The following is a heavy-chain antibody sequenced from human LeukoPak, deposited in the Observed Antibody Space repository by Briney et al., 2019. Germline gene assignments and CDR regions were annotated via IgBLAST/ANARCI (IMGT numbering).Heavy chain of an antibody. V-gene: IGHV1-18*01. J-gene: IGHJ4*02. Sequence: ASVKVSCKASGYTFTSYGISWVRQAPGQGLEWMGWISAYNGNTNYAQKLQGRVTITTDTSTSTAYMELRSLRSDDTAVYYCARYFGGGRATNGFDYWGQGTLVTVSS. CDR2: ISAYNGNT. CDR3: ARYFGGGRATNGFDY. D-gene: IGHD2-8*01. CDR1: GYTFTSYG.